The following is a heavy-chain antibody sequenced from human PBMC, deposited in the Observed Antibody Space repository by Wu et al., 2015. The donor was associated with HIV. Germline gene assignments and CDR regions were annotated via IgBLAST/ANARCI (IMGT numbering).Heavy chain of an antibody. V-gene: IGHV1-69*13. CDR2: IIPIFGTA. CDR1: GGTFNTYA. Sequence: QVQLVQSGAEVKKPGSSVKVSCKASGGTFNTYAFTWVRQAPGQGLEWMGRIIPIFGTANYAQNFRGRVTITADESTRTAYMELNSLKSGDTAVYYCARDWPGTYYYYMDVWGKGTTVTVSS. J-gene: IGHJ6*03. CDR3: ARDWPGTYYYYMDV.